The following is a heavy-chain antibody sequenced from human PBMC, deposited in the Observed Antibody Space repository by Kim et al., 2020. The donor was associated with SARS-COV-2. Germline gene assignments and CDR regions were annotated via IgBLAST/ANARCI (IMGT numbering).Heavy chain of an antibody. CDR3: ARDKPYKYYYDSSGRGAFDI. V-gene: IGHV4-31*02. J-gene: IGHJ3*02. D-gene: IGHD3-22*01. Sequence: RVTISVDTSKNQFSLKLSSVTAADTAVYYCARDKPYKYYYDSSGRGAFDIWGQGTMVTISS.